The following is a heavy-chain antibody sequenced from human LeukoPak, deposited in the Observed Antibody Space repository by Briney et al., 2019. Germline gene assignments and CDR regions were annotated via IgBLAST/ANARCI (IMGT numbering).Heavy chain of an antibody. CDR2: ISGSSTTI. J-gene: IGHJ4*02. Sequence: GGFLRLSCAASGFTFSDYYMGWIRQAPGKGLEWLSYISGSSTTIYYSDSVKGRFSISRDNAKNSLYLQMNGLRAEDTAVYYCARDYYDSSGYSIDYWGQGTLVTVSS. V-gene: IGHV3-11*01. CDR3: ARDYYDSSGYSIDY. CDR1: GFTFSDYY. D-gene: IGHD3-22*01.